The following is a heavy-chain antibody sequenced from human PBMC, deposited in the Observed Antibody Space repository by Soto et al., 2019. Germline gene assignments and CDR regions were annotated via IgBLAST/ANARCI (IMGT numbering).Heavy chain of an antibody. CDR3: ARGRALYDYVWGSYRYGLDY. D-gene: IGHD3-16*02. V-gene: IGHV1-18*01. Sequence: ASVKVPCKASGYTFTSYGISWVRQAPGQGLEWMGWISAYNGNTNYAQKLQGRVTMTTDSSTSTAYMELRSLRSDDTAVYYCARGRALYDYVWGSYRYGLDYWGQGTIVTVYS. CDR1: GYTFTSYG. J-gene: IGHJ4*02. CDR2: ISAYNGNT.